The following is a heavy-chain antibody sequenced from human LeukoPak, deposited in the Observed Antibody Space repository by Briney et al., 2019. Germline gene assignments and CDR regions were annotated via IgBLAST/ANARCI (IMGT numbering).Heavy chain of an antibody. CDR3: ARENAGGWFDL. CDR2: IYYSGST. Sequence: SETLSLTCTVSGGSISSYCWSWIRQPPGKGLEWIGYIYYSGSTNYNPSLKGRVTISVDTSKNQFSLKLSSVTAADTAVYYCARENAGGWFDLWGQGTLVTVSS. V-gene: IGHV4-59*01. J-gene: IGHJ5*02. D-gene: IGHD3-10*01. CDR1: GGSISSYC.